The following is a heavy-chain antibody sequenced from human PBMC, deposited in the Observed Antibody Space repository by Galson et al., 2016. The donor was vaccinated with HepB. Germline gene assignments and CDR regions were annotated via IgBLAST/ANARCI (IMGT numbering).Heavy chain of an antibody. CDR3: TKGGRVTATQEYYFDY. CDR2: ISGTGSAT. CDR1: GFTFSSNA. J-gene: IGHJ4*02. Sequence: SLRLSCAASGFTFSSNAMSWVRQAPGKGLEWVSGISGTGSATYYADAVTGRFTISRDNSKNTLYLQMNSLRAEDTGLYYFTKGGRVTATQEYYFDYWGQGTLVTGSS. V-gene: IGHV3-23*01. D-gene: IGHD2-21*02.